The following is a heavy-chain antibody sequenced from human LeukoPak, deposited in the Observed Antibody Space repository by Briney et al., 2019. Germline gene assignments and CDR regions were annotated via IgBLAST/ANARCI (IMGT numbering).Heavy chain of an antibody. Sequence: PGGSLRLSCAASGFTFSSYSMNWVRQAPGKGLEWVSSISSSSSYIYYVDSVKGRFTISRDNAKNSLYLQMNSLRAEDTAVYYCARVGCSGGSCFGYGMDVWGQGTTVNVSS. CDR1: GFTFSSYS. CDR3: ARVGCSGGSCFGYGMDV. CDR2: ISSSSSYI. D-gene: IGHD2-15*01. V-gene: IGHV3-21*01. J-gene: IGHJ6*02.